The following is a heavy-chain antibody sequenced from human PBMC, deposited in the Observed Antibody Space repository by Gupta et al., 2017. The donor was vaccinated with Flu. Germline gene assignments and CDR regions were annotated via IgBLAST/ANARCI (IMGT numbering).Heavy chain of an antibody. V-gene: IGHV2-5*02. D-gene: IGHD3-3*01. J-gene: IGHJ4*02. CDR1: GFSLSTSGVG. Sequence: QITLNESGPTRVKPTQTLTLTCTFSGFSLSTSGVGVGWIRQPPGKALESLALIYWDDDKRYTPSLKTRLTITKDTSKNQVVLSMTNMEPVDTETYYCAHRVYYAGIWENGAFDHWGQGIPITVYS. CDR2: IYWDDDK. CDR3: AHRVYYAGIWENGAFDH.